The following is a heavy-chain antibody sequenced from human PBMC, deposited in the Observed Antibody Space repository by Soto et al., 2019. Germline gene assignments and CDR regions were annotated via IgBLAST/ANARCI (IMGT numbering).Heavy chain of an antibody. CDR2: ISSSGGST. Sequence: EVQLLESGGDLIQPGGSLRLSCAASGFTFSSYAMSWVRQAPGKGLGWVSAISSSGGSTFYADSVKGRFTISRDNSRNTLYLQMISARAENTAIYYCAKYQTMTRPRPYIGYWCQGTLVSVSS. J-gene: IGHJ4*02. D-gene: IGHD3-22*01. CDR3: AKYQTMTRPRPYIGY. V-gene: IGHV3-23*01. CDR1: GFTFSSYA.